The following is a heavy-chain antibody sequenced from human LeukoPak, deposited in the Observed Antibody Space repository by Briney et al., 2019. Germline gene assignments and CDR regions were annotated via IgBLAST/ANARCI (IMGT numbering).Heavy chain of an antibody. CDR2: ISWDGGST. J-gene: IGHJ4*02. D-gene: IGHD5-18*01. V-gene: IGHV3-43*01. CDR1: GFTFDDYT. CDR3: AKDRDDTAMVFDY. Sequence: GGSLRLSCAASGFTFDDYTMHWVRQAPGKGLEWVSLISWDGGSTYYADSVKGRFTISRDNSKNSLYLQMNSLRTEDTALYYCAKDRDDTAMVFDYWGQGTLVTVSS.